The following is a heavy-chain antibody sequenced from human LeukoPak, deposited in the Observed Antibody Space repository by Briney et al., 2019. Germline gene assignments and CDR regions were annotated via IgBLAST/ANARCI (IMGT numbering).Heavy chain of an antibody. CDR3: ARHEGSKYYDFRSGYYTIDY. D-gene: IGHD3-3*01. CDR1: GYSFTSYR. Sequence: GESLKISCKGSGYSFTSYRIGWVRQMPGKGLEWMGIIYPGDSDTSYSPSVQGQVAISAENSISTDYLQWSRLKASDTAIYYCARHEGSKYYDFRSGYYTIDYWGQRTLVTVPS. V-gene: IGHV5-51*01. CDR2: IYPGDSDT. J-gene: IGHJ4*02.